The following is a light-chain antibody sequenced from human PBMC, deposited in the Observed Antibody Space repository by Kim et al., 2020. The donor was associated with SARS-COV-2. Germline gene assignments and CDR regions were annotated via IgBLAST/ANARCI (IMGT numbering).Light chain of an antibody. CDR1: SSDVGGYTY. CDR3: SSYTSSSTLV. CDR2: DVS. V-gene: IGLV2-14*04. Sequence: GQSITISCTGTSSDVGGYTYVSWYQQHPGKAPKLMIYDVSKRPSGVSNRFSGSKSGNTASLTISGLQAEDEADYYCSSYTSSSTLVFGGGTQLTVL. J-gene: IGLJ2*01.